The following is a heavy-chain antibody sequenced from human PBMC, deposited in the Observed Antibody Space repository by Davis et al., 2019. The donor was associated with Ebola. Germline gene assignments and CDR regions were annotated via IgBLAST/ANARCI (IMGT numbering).Heavy chain of an antibody. CDR2: IIPIFGTA. Sequence: AASVKVSCKASGGTFSSYAISWVRQAPGQGLEWMGGIIPIFGTANYAQKFQGRVTITADKSTSTAYMELSSLRSEDTAVYYCTSTVDTADYWGQGTLVTVSS. D-gene: IGHD5-18*01. CDR1: GGTFSSYA. CDR3: TSTVDTADY. V-gene: IGHV1-69*06. J-gene: IGHJ4*02.